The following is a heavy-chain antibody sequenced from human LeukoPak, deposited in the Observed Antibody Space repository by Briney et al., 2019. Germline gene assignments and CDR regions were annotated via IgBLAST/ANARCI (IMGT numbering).Heavy chain of an antibody. Sequence: PGGSLRLSCAASGFTFSSYSMNWVRQAPGMGLEWVSYISTGSSAIYYADSVKGRFTISRGNAKNSLYLQMNSLGAEDTAVYYCARVPVSHWFDPWGQGTLVTVSS. V-gene: IGHV3-48*01. CDR2: ISTGSSAI. D-gene: IGHD1-14*01. J-gene: IGHJ5*02. CDR1: GFTFSSYS. CDR3: ARVPVSHWFDP.